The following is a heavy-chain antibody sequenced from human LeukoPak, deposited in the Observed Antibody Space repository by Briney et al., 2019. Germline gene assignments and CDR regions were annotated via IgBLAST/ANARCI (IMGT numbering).Heavy chain of an antibody. Sequence: GGSLRLSCAASGFTFSSYWMSWVRQAPGKGLEWVANIKQDGSEKYYVDSVRGRFTISRDNAKNSLYLQMSSLRAEDTAVYYCARSPYGSGSYYHDYWGQGTLVTVSS. CDR1: GFTFSSYW. J-gene: IGHJ4*02. V-gene: IGHV3-7*01. D-gene: IGHD3-10*01. CDR2: IKQDGSEK. CDR3: ARSPYGSGSYYHDY.